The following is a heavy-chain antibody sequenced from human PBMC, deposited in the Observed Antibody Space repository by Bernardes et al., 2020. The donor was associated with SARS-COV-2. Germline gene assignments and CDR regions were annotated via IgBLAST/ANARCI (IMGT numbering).Heavy chain of an antibody. CDR2: IIPIIDVT. Sequence: SVKVSCKLSGGTFSSFSISWVRQAPGQGLEWMGRIIPIIDVTYYAHKFQGRVTITADKSTTTVYMILSSLRSDDTATYYCGRGDSLDPWGQGTLVTVSS. V-gene: IGHV1-69*04. J-gene: IGHJ5*02. CDR3: GRGDSLDP. CDR1: GGTFSSFS.